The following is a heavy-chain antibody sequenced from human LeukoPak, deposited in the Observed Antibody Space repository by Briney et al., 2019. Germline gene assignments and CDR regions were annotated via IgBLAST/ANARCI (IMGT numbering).Heavy chain of an antibody. CDR1: GYTFTGYY. CDR2: INPNSGDT. CDR3: ARDTVSRRYYDSSGYLD. J-gene: IGHJ4*02. D-gene: IGHD3-22*01. Sequence: ASVKVSCKASGYTFTGYYLHWVRQAPGQGLEWMGWINPNSGDTDYAQNFQGRVTMTTDTSTSTAYMELRSLRSDDTAVYYCARDTVSRRYYDSSGYLDWGQGTLVTVSS. V-gene: IGHV1-2*02.